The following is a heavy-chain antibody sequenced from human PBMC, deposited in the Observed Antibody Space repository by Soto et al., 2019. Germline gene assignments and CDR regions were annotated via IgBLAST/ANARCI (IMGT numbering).Heavy chain of an antibody. D-gene: IGHD6-19*01. CDR3: ARLRGSGLEFDY. CDR2: IYYSGST. Sequence: PSETLSLTCTVSGGSISSSSYYWGWIRQPPGKGLEWIGSIYYSGSTYYNPSLKSRVTISVDTSKNQFSLKLSSVTAADTAVYYCARLRGSGLEFDYWGQGTLVTVSS. J-gene: IGHJ4*02. V-gene: IGHV4-39*01. CDR1: GGSISSSSYY.